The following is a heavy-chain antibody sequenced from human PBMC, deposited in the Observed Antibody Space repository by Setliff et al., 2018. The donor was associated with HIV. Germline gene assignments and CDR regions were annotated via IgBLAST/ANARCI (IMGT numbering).Heavy chain of an antibody. CDR2: VYRSGST. V-gene: IGHV4-61*09. J-gene: IGHJ6*03. D-gene: IGHD6-6*01. CDR3: ARVPNTPIAAPYYYYMDV. CDR1: GGSINSDSHF. Sequence: SETLSLTCTVSGGSINSDSHFWTWIRQPAGKALEWIGHVYRSGSTKYNPSLKSRVTMSVDTSKNEFSLKVSSVTASDTAMYYCARVPNTPIAAPYYYYMDVWGRGTTVTVSS.